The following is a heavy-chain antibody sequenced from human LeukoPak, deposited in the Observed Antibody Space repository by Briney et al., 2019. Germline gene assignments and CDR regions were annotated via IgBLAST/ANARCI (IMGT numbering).Heavy chain of an antibody. Sequence: PSETLSLTCTVSSGSISTYYWSWIRQPPGKGLEWIAYISYSGSTNYNPSLKSRVTMSVDTSKNQFSLKLSSVTAADTAVYYCVARVATMGTHGWFDPWGQGTLVTVSS. V-gene: IGHV4-59*08. J-gene: IGHJ5*02. CDR3: VARVATMGTHGWFDP. CDR1: SGSISTYY. D-gene: IGHD5-24*01. CDR2: ISYSGST.